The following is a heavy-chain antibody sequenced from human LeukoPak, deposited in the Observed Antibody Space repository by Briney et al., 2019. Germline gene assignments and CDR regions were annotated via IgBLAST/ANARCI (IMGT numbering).Heavy chain of an antibody. V-gene: IGHV3-21*01. J-gene: IGHJ4*02. D-gene: IGHD3-16*01. CDR1: GFTFSSYS. CDR2: ISSSSSYI. CDR3: ARDVTLGNFDY. Sequence: GGSLRLSCAASGFTFSSYSMNWVRQAPGKGLEWVSSISSSSSYIYYADSVKGRFTIPRDNAKNSLYLQMNSLRAEDTAVYYCARDVTLGNFDYWGQGILVIVSS.